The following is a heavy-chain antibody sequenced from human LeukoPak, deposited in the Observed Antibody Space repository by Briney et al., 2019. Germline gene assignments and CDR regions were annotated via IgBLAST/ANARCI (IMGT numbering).Heavy chain of an antibody. CDR1: GFTFSAYA. V-gene: IGHV3-23*01. D-gene: IGHD2-2*01. CDR2: LSGSSGST. J-gene: IGHJ4*02. Sequence: GGSLRLSCAASGFTFSAYAMSWVRQAPGEGLEWVAKLSGSSGSTSYADSVKGRFTISRDNSKNTIYLQMNSLRAEDTAIYYCAKPLCSSPTCYDFDYWGQGTLVTVSS. CDR3: AKPLCSSPTCYDFDY.